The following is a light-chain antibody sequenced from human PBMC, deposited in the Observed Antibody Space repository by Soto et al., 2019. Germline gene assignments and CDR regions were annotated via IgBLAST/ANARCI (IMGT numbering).Light chain of an antibody. J-gene: IGKJ2*01. V-gene: IGKV3-15*01. CDR3: QQYYNWYT. CDR2: GAS. CDR1: QSVSNN. Sequence: IVMTQSPATLSVSPGERATLSCRASQSVSNNLAWYQQKPGQGPRLLIYGASTRATGIAARFSGSGSGTEFTLTISSLQSEDFALYYCQQYYNWYTFGQGTKLEIK.